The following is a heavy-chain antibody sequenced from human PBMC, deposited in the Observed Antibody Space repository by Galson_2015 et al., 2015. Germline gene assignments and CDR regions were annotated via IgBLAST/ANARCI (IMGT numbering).Heavy chain of an antibody. CDR2: IKQDGSEK. D-gene: IGHD1-26*01. J-gene: IGHJ4*02. V-gene: IGHV3-7*04. Sequence: LRLSCAASGFTFSSYWISWVRQAPGKGLEWVANIKQDGSEKYYVDSVKGRFTISRDNAKNSLYLQMNSLRAEDTAVYYCARDGSSRLQPFDYWGQGTLVTVSS. CDR3: ARDGSSRLQPFDY. CDR1: GFTFSSYW.